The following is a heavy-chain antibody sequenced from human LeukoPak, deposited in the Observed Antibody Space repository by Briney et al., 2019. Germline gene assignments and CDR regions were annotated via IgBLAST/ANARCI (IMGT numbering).Heavy chain of an antibody. CDR1: GYSFTTYW. J-gene: IGHJ4*02. CDR3: ATTTYSTYYFDY. CDR2: IYPGDSDT. V-gene: IGHV5-51*01. D-gene: IGHD6-13*01. Sequence: GESLKISCKASGYSFTTYWIGWVRQVPGKGLEWMGIIYPGDSDTRYSPSFQGQVTISADKSISTAYLQWSSLKASDTAMYYCATTTYSTYYFDYWGQGTLVTVSS.